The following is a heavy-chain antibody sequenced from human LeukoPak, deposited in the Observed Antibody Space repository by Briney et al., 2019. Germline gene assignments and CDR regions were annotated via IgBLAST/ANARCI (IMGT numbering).Heavy chain of an antibody. CDR2: ISGSGGST. J-gene: IGHJ3*02. D-gene: IGHD3-22*01. Sequence: GGSLRLSCAASRFTFSSYAMSWVRQAPGKGLEWVSAISGSGGSTYYADSVKGRFTISRDNSKNTLYLQMNSLRAEDTAVYYCAKDKGYYDSSGYYDDAFDIWGQGTMVTVSS. V-gene: IGHV3-23*01. CDR1: RFTFSSYA. CDR3: AKDKGYYDSSGYYDDAFDI.